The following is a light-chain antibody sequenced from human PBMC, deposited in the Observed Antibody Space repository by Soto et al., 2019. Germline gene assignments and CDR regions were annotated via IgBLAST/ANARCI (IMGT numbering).Light chain of an antibody. V-gene: IGLV2-14*03. CDR3: SSYRTSNTRQIV. J-gene: IGLJ1*01. CDR1: SSDVGGYNY. Sequence: QSALTQPASVSGSPGQSITISCTGTSSDVGGYNYVSWYQHHPGKAPKLMIYDVSNRSSGVSNRFSGSKSGNTASLSISGLQPEDEADYYCSSYRTSNTRQIVCGTGTKLTVL. CDR2: DVS.